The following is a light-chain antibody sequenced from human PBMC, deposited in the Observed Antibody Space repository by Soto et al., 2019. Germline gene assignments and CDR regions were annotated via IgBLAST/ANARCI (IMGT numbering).Light chain of an antibody. CDR2: GAS. V-gene: IGKV3-20*01. Sequence: EIVLTQSPATLSLSPGERATLSCRASQSLSSNYLAWYQQKPGQAPRLLIYGASSRATGIPDRFSGGGSGTDFTLTISRLEPEDFAVYYCQQFSSYPLTFGGGNKVDIK. CDR1: QSLSSNY. J-gene: IGKJ4*01. CDR3: QQFSSYPLT.